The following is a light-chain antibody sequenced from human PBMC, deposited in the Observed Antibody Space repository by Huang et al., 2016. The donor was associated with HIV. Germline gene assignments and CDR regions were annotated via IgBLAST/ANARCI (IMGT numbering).Light chain of an antibody. Sequence: DVVMTQSPLSLPVTLGQPASISCRSSQSLVHSDGVTYLNWFHQRPGLSPRRLVHKVSNRDSGVPNRFSGSGSDTDCTLKINRVEAEDVGVYYCMQGTHWPWTFGQGTKVEIK. CDR2: KVS. J-gene: IGKJ1*01. V-gene: IGKV2-30*02. CDR3: MQGTHWPWT. CDR1: QSLVHSDGVTY.